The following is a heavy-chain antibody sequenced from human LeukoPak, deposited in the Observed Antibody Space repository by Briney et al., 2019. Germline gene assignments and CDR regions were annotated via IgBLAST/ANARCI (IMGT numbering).Heavy chain of an antibody. CDR1: GYTFTSYY. J-gene: IGHJ4*02. D-gene: IGHD6-6*01. Sequence: ATVKVSCKASGYTFTSYYMHWVRQAPGQGLEWMGIINPSGGSTSYAQKFQGRVTVTRDTSTSTVYMELSSLRSEDTAVYYCAVKQLVTFDYWGQGTLVTVSS. CDR2: INPSGGST. CDR3: AVKQLVTFDY. V-gene: IGHV1-46*01.